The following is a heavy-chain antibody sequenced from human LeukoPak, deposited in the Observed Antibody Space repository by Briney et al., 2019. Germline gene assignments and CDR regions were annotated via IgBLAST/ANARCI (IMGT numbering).Heavy chain of an antibody. CDR1: GFTFSSYW. D-gene: IGHD3-3*01. V-gene: IGHV3-7*01. Sequence: GSLRLSCAASGFTFSSYWMSWVRQAPGKGLEWVANIKQDGSEKYYVDSVKGRFTISRDNAKNSLYLQMNSLRAEDTAVYYCARGDNYDFWSGPLYYFDYWGQGTLVTVSS. CDR3: ARGDNYDFWSGPLYYFDY. J-gene: IGHJ4*02. CDR2: IKQDGSEK.